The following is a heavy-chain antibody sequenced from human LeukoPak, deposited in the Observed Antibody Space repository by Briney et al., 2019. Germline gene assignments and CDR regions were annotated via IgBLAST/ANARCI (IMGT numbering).Heavy chain of an antibody. Sequence: SETLSLTCAVSGGSISSGGYSWSWIRQPPGKGLEWIGYIYHSGSTYYNPSLKSRVTISVDTSKNQFSLKLSSVTAADTAVYYCARAPDAEYDSSGYLDYWGQGTLVTVSS. CDR1: GGSISSGGYS. V-gene: IGHV4-30-2*05. CDR2: IYHSGST. D-gene: IGHD3-22*01. CDR3: ARAPDAEYDSSGYLDY. J-gene: IGHJ4*02.